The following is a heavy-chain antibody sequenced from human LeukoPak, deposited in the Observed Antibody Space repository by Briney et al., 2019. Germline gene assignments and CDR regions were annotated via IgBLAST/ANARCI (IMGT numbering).Heavy chain of an antibody. CDR2: IDHSGGI. D-gene: IGHD3-3*01. V-gene: IGHV4-34*01. CDR3: ARAERALVGVVNPLLTGFDF. J-gene: IGHJ4*02. CDR1: GGSLSGYY. Sequence: SETLSLTCAVRGGSLSGYYWSWIRQSPERGLEWIGEIDHSGGINSSPSLRSRVTISTDTSKNHFSLKLISLTAADTGVYYCARAERALVGVVNPLLTGFDFWGQGSLVTVSS.